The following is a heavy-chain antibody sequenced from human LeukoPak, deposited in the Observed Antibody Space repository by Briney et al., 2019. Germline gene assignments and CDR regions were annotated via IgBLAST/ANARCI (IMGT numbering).Heavy chain of an antibody. CDR1: GYTFTSYD. Sequence: GASVKVSCKASGYTFTSYDINWVRQATGQGLEWMGWMNPNSGNTGYAQKFQGRVTMTRNTSISTAYMELSSLRSEDTAVYYCAKDTSRHVWGNYRLNPSLDYWGQGTLVTVSS. CDR3: AKDTSRHVWGNYRLNPSLDY. D-gene: IGHD3-16*02. J-gene: IGHJ4*02. V-gene: IGHV1-8*01. CDR2: MNPNSGNT.